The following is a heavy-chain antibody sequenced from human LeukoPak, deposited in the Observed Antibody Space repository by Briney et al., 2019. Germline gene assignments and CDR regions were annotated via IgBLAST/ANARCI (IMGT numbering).Heavy chain of an antibody. Sequence: SETLSLTCTVSGGSISSYYWSWIRQPPGKGLEWIGYIYYSGSTNYNPSLKSRVTISVDTSKNQFSLKLSSVTAADTAVYYCARHVGTIAAAGTSWFGPWGQGTLVTVSS. CDR1: GGSISSYY. D-gene: IGHD6-13*01. V-gene: IGHV4-59*08. J-gene: IGHJ5*02. CDR2: IYYSGST. CDR3: ARHVGTIAAAGTSWFGP.